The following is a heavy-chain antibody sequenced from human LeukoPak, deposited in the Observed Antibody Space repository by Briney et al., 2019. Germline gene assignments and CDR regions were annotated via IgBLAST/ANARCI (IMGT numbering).Heavy chain of an antibody. D-gene: IGHD3-22*01. CDR3: AKEGYYYDSSGYYYTPYYFDY. Sequence: GGSLRLSCAASGFTFSSYAMSWVRPAPGKGLEWVSAISGSGGSTYYADSVKGRFTISRDNSKNTLYLQMNSLRAEDTAVYYCAKEGYYYDSSGYYYTPYYFDYWGQGTLVTVSS. J-gene: IGHJ4*02. V-gene: IGHV3-23*01. CDR1: GFTFSSYA. CDR2: ISGSGGST.